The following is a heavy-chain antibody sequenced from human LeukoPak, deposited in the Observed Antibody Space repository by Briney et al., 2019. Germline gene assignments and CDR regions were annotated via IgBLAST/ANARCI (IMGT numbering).Heavy chain of an antibody. CDR3: ARVATPDVSSPLDF. D-gene: IGHD6-19*01. Sequence: SETLSLTCAVSGGSTTGFFWTWIRQPAGEGLQYIGRIFSRGGANYNPSLQSWVAMSVDTSQNLFSLKLTSVTAADTAVYFCARVATPDVSSPLDFWGQGILVTVSS. V-gene: IGHV4-4*07. J-gene: IGHJ4*02. CDR2: IFSRGGA. CDR1: GGSTTGFF.